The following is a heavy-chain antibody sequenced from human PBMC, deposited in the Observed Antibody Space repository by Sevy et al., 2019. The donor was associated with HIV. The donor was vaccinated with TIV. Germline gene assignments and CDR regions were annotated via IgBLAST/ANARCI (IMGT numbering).Heavy chain of an antibody. CDR3: ARGRKTTEEWLEELDYYYGLDV. CDR2: VRNDGSNK. CDR1: GFSLTTSD. Sequence: GGCLRLSCAASGFSLTTSDMHWVRQAPGKGLEWVAYVRNDGSNKYYPDTVRDRFTISRDSPKNTLYLQMNSLRDEDTAIYYCARGRKTTEEWLEELDYYYGLDVWGQGTTVTVSS. V-gene: IGHV3-30*02. J-gene: IGHJ6*02. D-gene: IGHD2-8*01.